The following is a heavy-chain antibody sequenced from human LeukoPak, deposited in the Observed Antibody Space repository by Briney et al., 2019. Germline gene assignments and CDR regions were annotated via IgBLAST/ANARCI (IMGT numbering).Heavy chain of an antibody. Sequence: PGGSLRLSCAASGFTFSSHSMNWVRQAPGKGLEWVSSISSSSSYIYYADSVKGRFTISRDNAKNSLYLQMNSLRAEDTAVYYCARDPASILYYFDYWGQGTLVTVSS. V-gene: IGHV3-21*01. J-gene: IGHJ4*02. CDR1: GFTFSSHS. CDR3: ARDPASILYYFDY. CDR2: ISSSSSYI. D-gene: IGHD3-9*01.